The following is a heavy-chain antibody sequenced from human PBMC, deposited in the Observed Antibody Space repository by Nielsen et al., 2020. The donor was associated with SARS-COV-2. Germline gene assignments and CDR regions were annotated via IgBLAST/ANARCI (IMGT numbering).Heavy chain of an antibody. Sequence: GGSLRLSCAASGFIFGDSYMSWIRQAPGKGLEWISYISSTGTYTNYVDSVKGRFTISRDNAKRSLYLQMNSLRAEDTAVYHCASGLNSGSYSAPGYWGQGTLVTVSS. J-gene: IGHJ4*02. V-gene: IGHV3-11*03. CDR1: GFIFGDSY. D-gene: IGHD1-26*01. CDR2: ISSTGTYT. CDR3: ASGLNSGSYSAPGY.